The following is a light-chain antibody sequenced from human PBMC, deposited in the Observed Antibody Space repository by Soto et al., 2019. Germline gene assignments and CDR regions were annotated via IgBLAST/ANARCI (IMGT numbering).Light chain of an antibody. V-gene: IGKV3-11*01. Sequence: EIVLTQSPATLSLSPGERATLSCRASQSVSSYLAWYQHKPGQAPRLLIYDASNRATGIPARFSGSGSGTDFNLTISSLEPEEFAVYYCHQRSNWPPLTFGGGTKVQIK. CDR1: QSVSSY. CDR3: HQRSNWPPLT. J-gene: IGKJ4*01. CDR2: DAS.